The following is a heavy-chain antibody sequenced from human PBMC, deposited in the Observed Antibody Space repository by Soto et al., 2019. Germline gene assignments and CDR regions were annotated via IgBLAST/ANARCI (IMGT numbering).Heavy chain of an antibody. CDR1: GYTFSSYG. CDR3: ARDRPDYSSGLDY. CDR2: ISAYNGNT. V-gene: IGHV1-18*01. J-gene: IGHJ4*02. Sequence: ASVKVSCKAAGYTFSSYGISWVRQAPGQGLEWMGWISAYNGNTNYAQKVQGRVTMTTDTSTRTAYMELRSLRSVDTAVYYCARDRPDYSSGLDYWGQGTLVTVSS. D-gene: IGHD3-22*01.